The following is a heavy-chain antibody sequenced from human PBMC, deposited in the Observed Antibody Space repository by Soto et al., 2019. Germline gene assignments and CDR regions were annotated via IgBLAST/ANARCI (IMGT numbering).Heavy chain of an antibody. CDR1: GYTFTSYG. CDR3: ARPIWRNYLSLFRCSP. D-gene: IGHD1-7*01. J-gene: IGHJ5*02. V-gene: IGHV1-18*01. CDR2: ISAYNGNT. Sequence: ASVKVSCKASGYTFTSYGISWVRQAPGQGLEWMGWISAYNGNTNYAQKLQGTVTMTTDTSTSTAYMDLRSLRSDDTAVYYFARPIWRNYLSLFRCSPWGEGTLATFSS.